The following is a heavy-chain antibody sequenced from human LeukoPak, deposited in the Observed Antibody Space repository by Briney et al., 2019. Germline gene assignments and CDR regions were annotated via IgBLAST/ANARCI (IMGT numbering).Heavy chain of an antibody. J-gene: IGHJ5*02. Sequence: PSETLSLTCTVSGGSISSGGYYWSWIRQHPGKGLEWIGYIFYSGSTYYNPSLKSRVTISVDTSNNQFSLKLRSVTAADTAVYYCAREDRVAAGATSWFDPWGQGTLVTVSS. V-gene: IGHV4-31*03. CDR2: IFYSGST. CDR1: GGSISSGGYY. D-gene: IGHD6-13*01. CDR3: AREDRVAAGATSWFDP.